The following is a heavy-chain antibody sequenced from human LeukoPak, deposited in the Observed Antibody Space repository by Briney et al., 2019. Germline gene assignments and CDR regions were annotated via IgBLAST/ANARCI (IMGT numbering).Heavy chain of an antibody. CDR2: IYSGGYT. Sequence: PGGSLRLSCAASGFTVSSNYMSWVRQAPGKGLEWVSVIYSGGYTYYADSVKGRFTISRDNSKNTLYLQMNSLRAEDTAVYYCARGVCSAGSCYPYYFDYWGQGTLVTVSS. CDR1: GFTVSSNY. J-gene: IGHJ4*02. CDR3: ARGVCSAGSCYPYYFDY. V-gene: IGHV3-53*01. D-gene: IGHD2-15*01.